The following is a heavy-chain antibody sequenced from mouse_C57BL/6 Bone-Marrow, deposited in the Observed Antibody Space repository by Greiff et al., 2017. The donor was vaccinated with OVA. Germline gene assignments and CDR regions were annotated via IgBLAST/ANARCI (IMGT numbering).Heavy chain of an antibody. D-gene: IGHD2-4*01. V-gene: IGHV5-9-1*02. CDR2: ISSGGDYI. CDR3: TREGLRRSPFDY. Sequence: EVKVVESGEGLVKPGGSLKLSCAASGFTFSSYAMSWVRQTPEKRLEWVAYISSGGDYIYYADTVKGRFTISRDNARNTLYLQMSSLKSEDTAMDYCTREGLRRSPFDYWGQGTTLTVSS. J-gene: IGHJ2*01. CDR1: GFTFSSYA.